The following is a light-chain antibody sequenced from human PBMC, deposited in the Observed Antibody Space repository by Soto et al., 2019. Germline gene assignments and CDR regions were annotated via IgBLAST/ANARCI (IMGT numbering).Light chain of an antibody. V-gene: IGKV3-20*01. CDR3: QQYGSSRWT. J-gene: IGKJ1*01. CDR2: GAS. Sequence: EIVLTQSPGTLSVSPGERATLSCRASQSVSINYLAWYQQKPGQAPRLLIYGASSRATGIPDRFSGSGSGTDFTLTISRLEPEDFAVYYCQQYGSSRWTFGQGTKVDIK. CDR1: QSVSINY.